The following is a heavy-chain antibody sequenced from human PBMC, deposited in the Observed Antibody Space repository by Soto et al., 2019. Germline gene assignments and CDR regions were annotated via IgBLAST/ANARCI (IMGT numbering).Heavy chain of an antibody. CDR2: ISSSSSYI. Sequence: EVQLVESGGGLVKPGGSLRLSCAASGFTFSDCSMDWVRQAPGKGLEWVSSISSSSSYIYYTDSVKGRFTMSRDNAKNSLFLQMNSLSVEDTAVYYCARGVGTPSDPFDLWGQGTIVTVSS. V-gene: IGHV3-21*01. J-gene: IGHJ3*01. CDR3: ARGVGTPSDPFDL. CDR1: GFTFSDCS. D-gene: IGHD1-1*01.